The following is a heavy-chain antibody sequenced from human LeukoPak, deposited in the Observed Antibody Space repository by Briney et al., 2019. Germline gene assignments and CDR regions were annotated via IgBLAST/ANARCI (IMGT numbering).Heavy chain of an antibody. J-gene: IGHJ3*02. CDR3: AREYSSSWRDAFDI. D-gene: IGHD6-13*01. CDR2: IWYDGSNK. V-gene: IGHV3-33*01. CDR1: GFTFSSYG. Sequence: GGSLRLSCAASGFTFSSYGMHWVRQAPGKGLEWVAVIWYDGSNKYYAESVKGRFTISRDNSKNTLYLQMNSLRAEDTAVYYCAREYSSSWRDAFDIWGQGTMVTVSS.